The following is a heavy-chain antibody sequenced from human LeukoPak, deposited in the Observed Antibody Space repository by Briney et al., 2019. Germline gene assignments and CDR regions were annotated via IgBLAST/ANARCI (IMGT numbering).Heavy chain of an antibody. Sequence: PSETLSLTCTVSGDSISSSSYYWGWLRQPPGRGLEWIGSVHHSESTYYTPTLKNRVTISVDTSKNQFSLKLSSVTAADTAVYQCARLYYYGSGSYLSGFDIWGQGTMVTVSS. J-gene: IGHJ3*02. V-gene: IGHV4-39*01. CDR1: GDSISSSSYY. D-gene: IGHD3-10*01. CDR2: VHHSEST. CDR3: ARLYYYGSGSYLSGFDI.